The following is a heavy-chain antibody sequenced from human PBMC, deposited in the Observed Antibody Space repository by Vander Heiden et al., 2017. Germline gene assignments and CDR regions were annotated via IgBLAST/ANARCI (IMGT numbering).Heavy chain of an antibody. V-gene: IGHV4-39*01. Sequence: QLQLQESGPGLVKPSETLSLTCTVSGGSISSSSYYWGWIRQPPGKGLEWIGSIYYSGSTYYNPSLKGRVTISVDTSKNQFSLKLSSVTAADTAVYYCARMGMTTVTTAGDYWGQGTLVTVSS. J-gene: IGHJ4*02. D-gene: IGHD4-17*01. CDR1: GGSISSSSYY. CDR2: IYYSGST. CDR3: ARMGMTTVTTAGDY.